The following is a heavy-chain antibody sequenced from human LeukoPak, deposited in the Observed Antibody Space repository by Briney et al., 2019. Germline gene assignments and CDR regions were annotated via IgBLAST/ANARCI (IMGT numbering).Heavy chain of an antibody. J-gene: IGHJ4*02. CDR2: IYYSGST. CDR1: GGSISSSY. D-gene: IGHD3-22*01. CDR3: ARSYYDSSGYYPYYFDY. Sequence: KPSETLSLTCTVSGGSISSSYWSWIRQPPGKGLEWIGYIYYSGSTNYNPSLKSRVTISVDTSKNQFSLKLSSVTAAVTAVYYCARSYYDSSGYYPYYFDYWGQGTLVTVSS. V-gene: IGHV4-59*01.